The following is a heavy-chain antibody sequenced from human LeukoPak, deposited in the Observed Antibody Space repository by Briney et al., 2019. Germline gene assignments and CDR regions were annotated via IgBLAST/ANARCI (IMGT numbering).Heavy chain of an antibody. CDR3: ARVSEGAKAPLLEWSPRVFDY. Sequence: KPSQTLSLTCTVSGGSISSGGYYWSWIRQPPGKGLEWIGYIYHSGSTYYNPSLKSRVTISVDRSKNQFSLKLSSVTAADTAVYYCARVSEGAKAPLLEWSPRVFDYWGQGTLVTVSS. V-gene: IGHV4-30-2*01. J-gene: IGHJ4*02. CDR2: IYHSGST. CDR1: GGSISSGGYY. D-gene: IGHD3-3*01.